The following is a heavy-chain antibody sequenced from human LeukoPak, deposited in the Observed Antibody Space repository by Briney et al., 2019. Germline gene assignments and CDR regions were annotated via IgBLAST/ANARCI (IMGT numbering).Heavy chain of an antibody. V-gene: IGHV3-30*02. CDR1: GFTFSSYS. J-gene: IGHJ6*03. CDR2: TRYDGSNK. CDR3: AKDNIVVVPAARDHYYYYMDV. D-gene: IGHD2-2*01. Sequence: GGSLRLSCAASGFTFSSYSMNWVRQAPGKGLEWVAFTRYDGSNKYYADSVKGRFTISRDNSKNTLYLQMNSLRAEDTAVYYCAKDNIVVVPAARDHYYYYMDVWGKGTTVTVSS.